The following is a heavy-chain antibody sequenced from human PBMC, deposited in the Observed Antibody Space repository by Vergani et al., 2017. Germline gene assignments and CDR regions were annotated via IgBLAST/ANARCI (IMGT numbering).Heavy chain of an antibody. Sequence: EVQLLESGGGLVQPGGSLRLSCAASGFTFSSYAMSWVRQAPGKGLEWVSAISGSGGSTYYADSVKGRFTISRDNSKNTLYLQMNSLRRADTAVYYWAGGNMSTTKMDYWGQGTRVTVAS. J-gene: IGHJ4*02. D-gene: IGHD2/OR15-2a*01. CDR2: ISGSGGST. CDR3: AGGNMSTTKMDY. V-gene: IGHV3-23*01. CDR1: GFTFSSYA.